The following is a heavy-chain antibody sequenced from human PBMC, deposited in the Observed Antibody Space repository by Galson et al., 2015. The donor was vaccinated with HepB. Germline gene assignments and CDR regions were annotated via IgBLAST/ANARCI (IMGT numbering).Heavy chain of an antibody. J-gene: IGHJ5*02. D-gene: IGHD1-20*01. CDR3: ARDKGLTGAAGWFDP. CDR1: GYTFTSYY. Sequence: SVKVSCKASGYTFTSYYMHWVRQAPGQGLEWMGIINPSGGSTSYAQKFQGRVTITRDTSTSTVYMELSSLRSEDTAVYYCARDKGLTGAAGWFDPRGQGTLVTVSS. V-gene: IGHV1-46*01. CDR2: INPSGGST.